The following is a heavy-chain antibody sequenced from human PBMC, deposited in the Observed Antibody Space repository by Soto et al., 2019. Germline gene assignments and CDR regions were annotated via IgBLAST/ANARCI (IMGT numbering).Heavy chain of an antibody. D-gene: IGHD5-12*01. CDR2: IKRDGSAS. J-gene: IGHJ3*01. CDR1: GFSFTSHW. CDR3: ARDQGREILASAFDF. Sequence: SGGSLRLSCAASGFSFTSHWMSWVRQAPGKGLGWVATIKRDGSASYYLGSVKGRFTISRDNANDSLFLEMTSLRAEDTAVYYCARDQGREILASAFDFWGQGTKVTVSS. V-gene: IGHV3-7*01.